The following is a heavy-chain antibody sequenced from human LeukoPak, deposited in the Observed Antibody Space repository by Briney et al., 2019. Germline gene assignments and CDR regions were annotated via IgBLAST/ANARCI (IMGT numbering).Heavy chain of an antibody. J-gene: IGHJ1*01. CDR3: ARDSDWTENYSLEH. D-gene: IGHD1-1*01. CDR2: IIPIFGTA. Sequence: ASVKVSCKASGGTFSSYAISWVRQAPGQGLERMGGIIPIFGTANYAQKFQGRVTITADESTSTAYMELSSLRSEDTAVYYCARDSDWTENYSLEHWGQGTLVTVSS. V-gene: IGHV1-69*13. CDR1: GGTFSSYA.